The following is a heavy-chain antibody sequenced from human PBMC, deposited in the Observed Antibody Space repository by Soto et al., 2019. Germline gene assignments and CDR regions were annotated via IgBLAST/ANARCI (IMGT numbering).Heavy chain of an antibody. J-gene: IGHJ6*03. D-gene: IGHD1-7*01. V-gene: IGHV6-1*01. CDR3: AGTTSHQWYYMDV. CDR1: GDSVSSNSAA. Sequence: PSQTLSLTCAISGDSVSSNSAAWNWIRQSPSRGLEWLGRTYYRSRWYNDYAVSVRSRITVNPDTSKNQFSLQLTSVTPEDTAVYHGAGTTSHQWYYMDVWGKGTTDTVSS. CDR2: TYYRSRWYN.